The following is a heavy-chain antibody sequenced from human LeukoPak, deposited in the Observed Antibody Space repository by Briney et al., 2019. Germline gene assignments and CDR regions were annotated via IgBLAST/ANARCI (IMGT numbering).Heavy chain of an antibody. CDR1: GYTFTGYY. J-gene: IGHJ4*02. D-gene: IGHD2-2*01. Sequence: APLKVSCKASGYTFTGYYMHWVRQAPGQGLEWMGWINPNSGGTNYAQKFQGRVTMTRDTSISTAYMELSRLRSDDTAVYYCARESVVPAAIPTYYFDYWGQGTLVTVSS. CDR3: ARESVVPAAIPTYYFDY. V-gene: IGHV1-2*02. CDR2: INPNSGGT.